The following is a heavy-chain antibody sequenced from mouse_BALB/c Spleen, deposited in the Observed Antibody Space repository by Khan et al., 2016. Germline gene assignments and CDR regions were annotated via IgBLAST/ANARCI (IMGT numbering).Heavy chain of an antibody. CDR1: GISITTGNYR. CDR3: ARDHYYGYWFAY. CDR2: INYSGTI. Sequence: EVQLQESGPGLVKPSQTVSLTCTVTGISITTGNYRWSWIRQFPGNKLEWIGFINYSGTITYNPSLTSRTPITRDTSKNQFFLEMNSLTAEDTATYYCARDHYYGYWFAYWGQGTLVTVSA. D-gene: IGHD1-2*01. V-gene: IGHV3-5*02. J-gene: IGHJ3*01.